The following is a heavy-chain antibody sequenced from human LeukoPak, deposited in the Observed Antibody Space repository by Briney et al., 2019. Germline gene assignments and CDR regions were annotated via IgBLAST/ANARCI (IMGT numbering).Heavy chain of an antibody. V-gene: IGHV3-74*01. Sequence: GGSLRLSCAASRFTFSSYWMHWVRQAPGKGLVWVSRINSDGSSTSYADSVKGRFTISRDNAKNTLYLQMNSLRAEDTAVYYCAKDYYYCSGGSCYSGVFDYWGQGTLVTVSS. CDR3: AKDYYYCSGGSCYSGVFDY. D-gene: IGHD2-15*01. CDR2: INSDGSST. CDR1: RFTFSSYW. J-gene: IGHJ4*02.